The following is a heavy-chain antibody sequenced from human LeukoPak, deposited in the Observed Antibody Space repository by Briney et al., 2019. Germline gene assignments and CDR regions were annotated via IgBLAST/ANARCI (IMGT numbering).Heavy chain of an antibody. J-gene: IGHJ4*02. CDR3: AREPRYSDYDRVLDY. D-gene: IGHD5-12*01. CDR1: GYTFTSYG. CDR2: IIPIFGTA. V-gene: IGHV1-69*13. Sequence: ASVKVSCKASGYTFTSYGISWVRQAPGQGLEWMGGIIPIFGTAKYAQKFQGRVTITADESTSTAYMELTSLTSDDTAVYFCAREPRYSDYDRVLDYWGQGTLVTVSS.